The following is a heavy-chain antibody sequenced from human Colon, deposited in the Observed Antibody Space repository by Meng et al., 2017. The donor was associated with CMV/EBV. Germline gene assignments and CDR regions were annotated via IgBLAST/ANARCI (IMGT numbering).Heavy chain of an antibody. CDR1: GFTFNNYA. D-gene: IGHD4-11*01. J-gene: IGHJ5*02. V-gene: IGHV3-21*01. CDR2: ISTNSGFM. Sequence: SGFTFNNYALGWFRQAPGKGLEWVSSISTNSGFMYYAASVRGRFTISRDNAKNSVYLQMNSLRAEDTAVYYCARDSNDYSDYAHWFDAWGQGTLVTVSS. CDR3: ARDSNDYSDYAHWFDA.